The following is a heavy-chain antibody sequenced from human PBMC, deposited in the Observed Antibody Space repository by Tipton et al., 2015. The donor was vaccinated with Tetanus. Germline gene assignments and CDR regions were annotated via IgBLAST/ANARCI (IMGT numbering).Heavy chain of an antibody. CDR1: GGGFSKFA. D-gene: IGHD1-7*01. Sequence: QSGPEVKKPGSSVKVSCKASGGGFSKFAISWVRQAPGQGLELMGTIIPAFTTVTYEQKFRGRVTITADGSTSTAYMELSSLTSDDTAVYFCARGHSPLYNWNFGYFDLWGQGTLVTVSS. V-gene: IGHV1-69*15. CDR3: ARGHSPLYNWNFGYFDL. CDR2: IIPAFTTV. J-gene: IGHJ4*02.